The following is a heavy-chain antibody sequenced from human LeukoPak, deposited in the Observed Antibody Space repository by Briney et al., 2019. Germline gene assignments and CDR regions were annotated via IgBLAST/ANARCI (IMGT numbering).Heavy chain of an antibody. V-gene: IGHV3-66*01. CDR1: GFTVSSNY. CDR2: IYSGGST. J-gene: IGHJ6*02. CDR3: ARDHYCSSTSCDYYYYYGMDV. Sequence: GGSLRLSCAASGFTVSSNYMSWVRQAPGKGLEWVSVIYSGGSTYYADSVKGRFTISRDNSMNTLHLQMNSLRAEDTAVYYCARDHYCSSTSCDYYYYYGMDVWGQGTTVTVSS. D-gene: IGHD2-2*01.